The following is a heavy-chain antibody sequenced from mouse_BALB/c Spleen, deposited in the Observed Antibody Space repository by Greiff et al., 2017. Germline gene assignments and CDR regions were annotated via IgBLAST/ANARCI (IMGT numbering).Heavy chain of an antibody. CDR3: TRHGLFAY. CDR1: GYTFTDYE. Sequence: QVQLQQPGAELVRPGASVTLSCKASGYTFTDYEMHWVKQTPVHGLEWIGAIDPETGGTAYNQKFKGKATLTADKSSSTAYMELRSLTSEDSAVYYCTRHGLFAYWGQGTLVTVSA. CDR2: IDPETGGT. J-gene: IGHJ3*01. V-gene: IGHV1-15*01. D-gene: IGHD1-1*02.